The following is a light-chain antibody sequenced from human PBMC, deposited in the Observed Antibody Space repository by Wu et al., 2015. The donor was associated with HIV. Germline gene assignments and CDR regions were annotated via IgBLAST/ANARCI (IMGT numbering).Light chain of an antibody. Sequence: IQLTQSPFSLSASVGDRVTISCRASQGISTYLARYQQKPGKAPKLLIYAASSLQSGVPSRFSGSGSGTDFTLTISSLQPEDFATYYCQQSYSTPGTFGQGTKLEIK. CDR1: QGISTY. V-gene: IGKV1-39*01. J-gene: IGKJ2*02. CDR2: AAS. CDR3: QQSYSTPGT.